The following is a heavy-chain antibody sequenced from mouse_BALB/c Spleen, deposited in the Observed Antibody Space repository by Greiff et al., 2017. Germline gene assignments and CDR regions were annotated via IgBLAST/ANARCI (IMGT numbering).Heavy chain of an antibody. Sequence: QVQLQQSGAELMKPGASVKISCKATGYTFSSYWIEWVKQRPGHGLEWIGEILPGSGSTNYNEKFKGKATFTEDTSSNTAYMQLSSLTSEDSAVYYCARLTTVVAGDYWGQGTTLTVSS. CDR3: ARLTTVVAGDY. V-gene: IGHV1-9*01. CDR2: ILPGSGST. J-gene: IGHJ2*01. D-gene: IGHD1-1*01. CDR1: GYTFSSYW.